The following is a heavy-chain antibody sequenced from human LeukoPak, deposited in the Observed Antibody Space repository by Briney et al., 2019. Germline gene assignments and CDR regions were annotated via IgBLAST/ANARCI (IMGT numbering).Heavy chain of an antibody. Sequence: PPETRSPAWILSGGSTSSKCTDWVRQPPGKGLEWIGNIYKSGGTNYNPSLKSRVTISVDTSKNQFSLQRGSVTAADTAVYYCASGRIGDTTYDVSDVGGEGTMVTVSS. J-gene: IGHJ3*01. CDR3: ASGRIGDTTYDVSDV. D-gene: IGHD1-26*01. V-gene: IGHV4-59*01. CDR1: GGSTSSKC. CDR2: IYKSGGT.